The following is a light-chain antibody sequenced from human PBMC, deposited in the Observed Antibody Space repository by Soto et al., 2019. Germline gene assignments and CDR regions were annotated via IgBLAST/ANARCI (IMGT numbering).Light chain of an antibody. CDR1: SSDVGGYNS. CDR2: DVG. Sequence: QSVLTQPASVSGSPGQSITISCTGTSSDVGGYNSVSWYQHHPGKAPKLILYDVGDRPSWVSSRFSRSKSGNSASLTISGLPVADFADSFCTSYSSLITNVFVSVPIVPVL. CDR3: TSYSSLITNV. V-gene: IGLV2-14*03. J-gene: IGLJ1*01.